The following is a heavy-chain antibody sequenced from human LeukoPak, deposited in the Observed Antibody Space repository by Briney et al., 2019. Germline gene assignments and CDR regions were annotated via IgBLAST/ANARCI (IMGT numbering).Heavy chain of an antibody. CDR2: IIPILGIA. J-gene: IGHJ4*02. CDR3: ASSSNYDSSGYYPDY. V-gene: IGHV1-69*04. Sequence: SVKVSCKASGGTFSSYAISWVRQAPGQGLEWMGRIIPILGIANYAQKFQGRVTITADKSTSTAYMELNSLRSEDTAVYYCASSSNYDSSGYYPDYWGQGTLVTVSS. D-gene: IGHD3-22*01. CDR1: GGTFSSYA.